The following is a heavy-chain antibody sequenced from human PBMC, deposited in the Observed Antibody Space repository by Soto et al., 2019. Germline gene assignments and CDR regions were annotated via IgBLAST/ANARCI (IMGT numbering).Heavy chain of an antibody. CDR2: IWYDGSNK. CDR3: XRXXXXXXXXXXNQRSFDL. V-gene: IGHV3-33*01. CDR1: GFIFNEYG. Sequence: QVQLVESGGGVVQPGRSLRLSCAASGFIFNEYGMHWVRQAPGKGLEWVAVIWYDGSNKYYADSVRGRFTFSRDNSRXTMXLQMXXXXVEDTAMXYCXRXXXXXXXXXXNQRSFDLWGQGTLVTVSS. J-gene: IGHJ4*02.